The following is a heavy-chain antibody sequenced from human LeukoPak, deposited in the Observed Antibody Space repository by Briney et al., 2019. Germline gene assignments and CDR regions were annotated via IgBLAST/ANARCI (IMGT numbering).Heavy chain of an antibody. CDR3: AKAWYGAYIDDY. J-gene: IGHJ4*02. D-gene: IGHD4-17*01. CDR2: ITGSGSTT. V-gene: IGHV3-23*01. Sequence: GGSLRLSCAASGFTFSTYAMNWVRQAPGKGLEWVSAITGSGSTTYYAESVRGRFTISRDNSKNTLYLQMNSLRAEDTAVYFCAKAWYGAYIDDYWGQGTLVTVSS. CDR1: GFTFSTYA.